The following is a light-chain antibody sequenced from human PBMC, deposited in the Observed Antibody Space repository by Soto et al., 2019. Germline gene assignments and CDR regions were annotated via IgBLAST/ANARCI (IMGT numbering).Light chain of an antibody. CDR1: QSVSSSF. Sequence: EIVLTHSPGTLSLSPGERATLSCSASQSVSSSFLAWYQQKPGQAPRLLIYAASSRATGIPDRFSGSGSGTDFTLTISRLEPEDFAVYYCQQYGSSPRTFGQGTKVDIK. V-gene: IGKV3-20*01. J-gene: IGKJ1*01. CDR3: QQYGSSPRT. CDR2: AAS.